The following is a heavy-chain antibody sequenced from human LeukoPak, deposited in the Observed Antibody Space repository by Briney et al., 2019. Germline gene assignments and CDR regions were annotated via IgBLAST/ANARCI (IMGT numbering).Heavy chain of an antibody. V-gene: IGHV4-59*08. CDR3: ARGDYSSSWYEYNWFDP. CDR1: GGSISSYY. D-gene: IGHD6-13*01. J-gene: IGHJ5*02. Sequence: PSETLSLTCTVSGGSISSYYWSWIRQPPGKGQEWIGYIYYSGSTNYNPSLKSRVTISVDTSKNQFSLKLSSVTAADTAVYYCARGDYSSSWYEYNWFDPWGQGTLVTVSS. CDR2: IYYSGST.